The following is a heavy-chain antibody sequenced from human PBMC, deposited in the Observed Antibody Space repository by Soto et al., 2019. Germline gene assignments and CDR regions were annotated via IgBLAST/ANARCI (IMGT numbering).Heavy chain of an antibody. D-gene: IGHD4-17*01. CDR1: GDSMSRGDYY. CDR2: TYHTGRT. CDR3: ARDPLYDYGDLSHVFDM. J-gene: IGHJ3*02. Sequence: QVQLQESGPGLVKLSHTLSLSCTVSGDSMSRGDYYWSWIRQPPGKGLEWIGFTYHTGRTNYSPSLKGRVDIAVDTSKNQFSLKLSSVTAADTAVYYCARDPLYDYGDLSHVFDMWGQGTMVTVSS. V-gene: IGHV4-30-4*01.